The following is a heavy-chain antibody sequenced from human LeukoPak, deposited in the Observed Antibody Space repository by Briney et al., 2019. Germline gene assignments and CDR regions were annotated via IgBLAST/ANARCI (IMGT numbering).Heavy chain of an antibody. V-gene: IGHV4-34*01. J-gene: IGHJ4*02. Sequence: NASETLSLTCAVYGGSFSGYYWSWIRQPPGKGLEWIGEINHSGSTNYNPSLKSQVTISVDTSKNQFSLKLSSVTAADTAVYYCARGSDAYLFDYWGQGTLVTVSS. CDR3: ARGSDAYLFDY. CDR1: GGSFSGYY. D-gene: IGHD2-2*01. CDR2: INHSGST.